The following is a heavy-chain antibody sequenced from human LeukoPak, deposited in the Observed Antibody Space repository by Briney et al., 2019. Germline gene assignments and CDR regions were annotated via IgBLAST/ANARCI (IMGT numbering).Heavy chain of an antibody. Sequence: ASVKVSCKASGYTFTGYYIHWVRQAPGQGLEWMGWINPKRGDTNYAQNFQGRLTMTTDTSISTAYMELSRLTSEDTAVYFCARLDSGTTPWGQGTLVSVSS. D-gene: IGHD1-7*01. CDR3: ARLDSGTTP. CDR2: INPKRGDT. CDR1: GYTFTGYY. J-gene: IGHJ5*02. V-gene: IGHV1-2*02.